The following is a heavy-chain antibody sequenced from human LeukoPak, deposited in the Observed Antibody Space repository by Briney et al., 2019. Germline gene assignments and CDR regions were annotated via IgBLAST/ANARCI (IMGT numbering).Heavy chain of an antibody. CDR2: ISSSSSYI. V-gene: IGHV3-21*01. CDR1: GFTFSSYA. Sequence: AGGSLRLSCAASGFTFSSYAMHWVRQAPGEGMEWVSSISSSSSYIYYADSVKGRFTISRDNAKNSLYLQMNSLRAEDTAVYYCARDSGRCVGATDYWGQGTLVTVSS. J-gene: IGHJ4*02. CDR3: ARDSGRCVGATDY. D-gene: IGHD1-26*01.